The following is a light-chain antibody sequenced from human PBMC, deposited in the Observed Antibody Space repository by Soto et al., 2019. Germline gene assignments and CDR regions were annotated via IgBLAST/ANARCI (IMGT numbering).Light chain of an antibody. V-gene: IGLV1-44*01. Sequence: QSVLAQPPSASGTPGQRVTISCSGSSSNIRTNTVNWYHQLPGTAPKLLIYSNNQRPSGVPARFSGSKSGTSASLAISGLQSEDEADYYCAAWDDSMNGWVFGGGTKLTVL. CDR3: AAWDDSMNGWV. CDR1: SSNIRTNT. J-gene: IGLJ3*02. CDR2: SNN.